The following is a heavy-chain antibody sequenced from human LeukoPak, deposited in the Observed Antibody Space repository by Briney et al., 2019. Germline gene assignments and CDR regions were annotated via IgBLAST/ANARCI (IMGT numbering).Heavy chain of an antibody. CDR3: ARHGGASYLYYFDY. V-gene: IGHV4-61*02. D-gene: IGHD1-26*01. J-gene: IGHJ4*02. Sequence: SETLSLTCTVSGGSISSGSYYWSWIRQPAGKGLEWIGRIYTSGSTNYNPSLKSRVTISVDTSKNQFSLNLSSVTAADTAVFHCARHGGASYLYYFDYWGQGTLVTVSS. CDR1: GGSISSGSYY. CDR2: IYTSGST.